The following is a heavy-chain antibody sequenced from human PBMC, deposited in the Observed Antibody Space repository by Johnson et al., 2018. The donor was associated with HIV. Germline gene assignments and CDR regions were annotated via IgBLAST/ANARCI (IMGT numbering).Heavy chain of an antibody. Sequence: MLLVESGGGLVQPGGSLRLSCAASGFTFSSYWMSWVRQAPGKGLEWVANIKQDGSEKYYVDSVKGRFTISRDNAKNSLYLQMNSLRAEDTALYYCARPIFGVVSSPVDAFGVWGQGTMVTVSS. CDR2: IKQDGSEK. CDR1: GFTFSSYW. J-gene: IGHJ3*01. V-gene: IGHV3-7*03. CDR3: ARPIFGVVSSPVDAFGV. D-gene: IGHD3-3*01.